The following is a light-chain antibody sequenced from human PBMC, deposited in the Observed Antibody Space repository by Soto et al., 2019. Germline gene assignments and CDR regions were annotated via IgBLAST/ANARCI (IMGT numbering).Light chain of an antibody. V-gene: IGKV2-28*01. CDR2: LGS. J-gene: IGKJ4*01. CDR1: QSLLHSNGYNC. Sequence: DIVMTQSPLSLPVTPGEPASISCRSSQSLLHSNGYNCVDWYLQKPGQSPQLLIHLGSNRASGVPDWFSGSGSGTEFTLKINRVEAEDVGLYFCMQALQTPLTFGGGTKVEIK. CDR3: MQALQTPLT.